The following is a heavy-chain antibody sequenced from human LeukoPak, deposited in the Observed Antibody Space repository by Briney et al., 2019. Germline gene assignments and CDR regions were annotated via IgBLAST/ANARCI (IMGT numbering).Heavy chain of an antibody. Sequence: GASVKVSCKASGGTFSSYAISWVRQAPGQGLEWMGGIIPIFGTANYAQKFQGRVTITTDESTSTAYMELSSLRSEDTAVYYCARGDSGSYTPWDYWGQGTLVTVSS. V-gene: IGHV1-69*05. CDR3: ARGDSGSYTPWDY. J-gene: IGHJ4*02. D-gene: IGHD1-26*01. CDR1: GGTFSSYA. CDR2: IIPIFGTA.